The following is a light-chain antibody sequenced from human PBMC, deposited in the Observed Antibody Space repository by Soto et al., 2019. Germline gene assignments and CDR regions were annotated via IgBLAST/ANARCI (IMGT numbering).Light chain of an antibody. CDR3: NSYGSTSTRYV. J-gene: IGLJ1*01. CDR1: SSDVGGYNY. Sequence: QSALTQPASVSGSPGQSITISCTGTSSDVGGYNYVSWYQQHPGKAPKLMIYEVSNRPSGVSNRFSGSNSGNTASLTISGLQAEDEDDYFCNSYGSTSTRYVFGTWTKVTVL. CDR2: EVS. V-gene: IGLV2-14*01.